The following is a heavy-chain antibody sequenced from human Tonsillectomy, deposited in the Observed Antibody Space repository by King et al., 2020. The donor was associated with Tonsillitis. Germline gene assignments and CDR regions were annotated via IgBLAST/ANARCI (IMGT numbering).Heavy chain of an antibody. V-gene: IGHV3-30*02. CDR2: IRFDGSNT. J-gene: IGHJ4*02. CDR3: ANSLGMATFDK. D-gene: IGHD5-24*01. CDR1: GFTFNRFG. Sequence: LVESGGGVVQPGGSLRLSCAASGFTFNRFGMHWVRQAPGKGLEWVTFIRFDGSNTYYEDSVKGRFTVSRDNSKNTLYLQMNSLRVEDTAVYYCANSLGMATFDKWGQGTLVRVSS.